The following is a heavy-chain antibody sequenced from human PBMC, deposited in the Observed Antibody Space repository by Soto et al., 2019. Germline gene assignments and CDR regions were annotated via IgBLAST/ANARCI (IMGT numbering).Heavy chain of an antibody. CDR3: ARSYSSGWEFDY. Sequence: GGSLRLSCGASGFTFSNYYMSWIRQAPGKGLEWVSYISSTGRTIYYADSVKGRFTVSRDNAQNSLSLKLNSLRVEDTAVYYCARSYSSGWEFDYWGQGTQVTVS. CDR1: GFTFSNYY. D-gene: IGHD6-19*01. J-gene: IGHJ4*02. CDR2: ISSTGRTI. V-gene: IGHV3-11*01.